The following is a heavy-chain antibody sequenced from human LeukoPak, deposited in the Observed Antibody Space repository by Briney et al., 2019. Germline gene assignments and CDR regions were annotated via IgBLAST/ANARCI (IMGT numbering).Heavy chain of an antibody. D-gene: IGHD3-22*01. V-gene: IGHV3-23*01. Sequence: PGGSLRLSCAASGFTFSSYAMSWVRQAPGKGLEWVSAISGSGGSTYYADSVKGRFTISRDNSKNTLYLQMNSLRAEDTAVYYCAKDRRYYDSSGYYVLHWGQGTLVTVSS. CDR2: ISGSGGST. J-gene: IGHJ1*01. CDR1: GFTFSSYA. CDR3: AKDRRYYDSSGYYVLH.